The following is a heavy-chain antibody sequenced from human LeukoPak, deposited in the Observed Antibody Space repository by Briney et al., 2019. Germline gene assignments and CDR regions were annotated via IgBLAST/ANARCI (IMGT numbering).Heavy chain of an antibody. V-gene: IGHV3-23*01. CDR1: GFTFSDYA. D-gene: IGHD1-26*01. Sequence: AGTLSLTCAAPGFTFSDYAWNWVRQAPGRGLEWVSAISGSGGSKYNPHSVKGRFIISSDNSKDPLYVQMNSLRADGTAVYYCAKNLSGSGSYSLHHWGGGTVDSVS. CDR2: ISGSGGSK. CDR3: AKNLSGSGSYSLHH. J-gene: IGHJ5*02.